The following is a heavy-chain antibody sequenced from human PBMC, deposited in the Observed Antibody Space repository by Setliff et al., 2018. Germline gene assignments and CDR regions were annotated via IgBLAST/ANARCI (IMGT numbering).Heavy chain of an antibody. CDR1: GGSISSSSYY. CDR2: IYYSGST. J-gene: IGHJ4*02. D-gene: IGHD2-8*01. CDR3: GTNSDSMHYIDF. V-gene: IGHV4-39*01. Sequence: SETLSLTCTVSGGSISSSSYYWGWIRQPPGKGLEWIGSIYYSGSTYYNPSLKSRVTISVDSTKNTLSLQMNSLRVEDTAFYYCGTNSDSMHYIDFWGQGTLVTVSS.